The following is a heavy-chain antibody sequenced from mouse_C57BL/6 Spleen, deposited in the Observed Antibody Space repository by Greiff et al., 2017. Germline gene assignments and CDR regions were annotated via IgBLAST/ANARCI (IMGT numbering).Heavy chain of an antibody. CDR3: ARLETTVVGDYAMDY. V-gene: IGHV1-26*01. CDR1: GYTFTDYY. CDR2: INPNNGGT. Sequence: EVQLQQSGPELVKPGASVKISCKASGYTFTDYYMNWVKQSHGKSLEWIGDINPNNGGTSYNQKFKGKATLTVDKSSSTAYMELRSLTSEDSAVYYCARLETTVVGDYAMDYWGQGTSVTVSS. D-gene: IGHD1-1*01. J-gene: IGHJ4*01.